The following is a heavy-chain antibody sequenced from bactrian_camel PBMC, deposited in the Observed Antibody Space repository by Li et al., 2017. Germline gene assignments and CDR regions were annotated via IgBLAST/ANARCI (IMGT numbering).Heavy chain of an antibody. V-gene: IGHV3S40*01. Sequence: VQLVESGGGSVESGGSLRVSCEASGYDGSGLCMAWFRQAPGKGLEWVSAINSNGGSTYYADSVKGRFTISRDNAKNTLYLQLNSLSSEDTSVYYCHTGGGAYWGQGTQVTVS. CDR2: INSNGGST. CDR1: GYDGSGLC. D-gene: IGHD7*01. J-gene: IGHJ4*01. CDR3: HTGGGAY.